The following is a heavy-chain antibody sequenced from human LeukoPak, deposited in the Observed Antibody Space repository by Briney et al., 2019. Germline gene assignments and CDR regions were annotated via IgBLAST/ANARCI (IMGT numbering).Heavy chain of an antibody. CDR3: ARVPGGLEWADFDY. CDR1: GFTFSTHS. V-gene: IGHV3-21*01. J-gene: IGHJ4*02. D-gene: IGHD3-3*01. Sequence: PGGSLRLSCAASGFTFSTHSMNCVRQAPGKGLEWVSCISSSSSDIKYADSVKGRFTISRDNAKNSLYLQLSSLRAEDTAVYYCARVPGGLEWADFDYWGQGTLVTVSS. CDR2: ISSSSSDI.